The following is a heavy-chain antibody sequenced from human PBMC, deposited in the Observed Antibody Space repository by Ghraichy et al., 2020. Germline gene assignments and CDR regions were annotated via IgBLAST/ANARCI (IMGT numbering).Heavy chain of an antibody. J-gene: IGHJ3*02. Sequence: GESLNISCAASGFTFSSYSMNWVRQAPGKGLEWVSSISSSSSYIYYADSVKGRFTISRDNAKNSLYLQMNSLRAEDTAVYYCARPRRDGYNDAFDIWGQGTMVTVSS. CDR3: ARPRRDGYNDAFDI. D-gene: IGHD5-24*01. CDR1: GFTFSSYS. V-gene: IGHV3-21*01. CDR2: ISSSSSYI.